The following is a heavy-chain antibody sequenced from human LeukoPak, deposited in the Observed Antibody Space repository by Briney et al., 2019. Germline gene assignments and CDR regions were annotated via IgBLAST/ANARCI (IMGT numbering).Heavy chain of an antibody. D-gene: IGHD3-9*01. J-gene: IGHJ4*02. CDR2: ISYDGSNK. CDR1: GFTFSSYA. CDR3: ARARGILTGYRETNFDY. V-gene: IGHV3-30-3*01. Sequence: PGGSLRLSCAASGFTFSSYAMHWVRQAPGKGLEWVAVISYDGSNKYYADSVKGRFTISRDNSKNTLYLQMNSLRAEDTAVYYCARARGILTGYRETNFDYWGQGTLVTVSS.